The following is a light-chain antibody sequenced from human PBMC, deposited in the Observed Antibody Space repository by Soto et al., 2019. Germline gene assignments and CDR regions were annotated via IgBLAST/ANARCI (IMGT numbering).Light chain of an antibody. CDR1: QSISSY. Sequence: DIQMTQSPSSLSASVGDRVTITCRASQSISSYLNWYQQKPGKAPKLLIYAASSLHSGVPSRFSGSGSRTDFTLTISSLQPEDFATYYCQQANSFPLTFGGGTKVDIK. V-gene: IGKV1-39*01. CDR2: AAS. CDR3: QQANSFPLT. J-gene: IGKJ4*01.